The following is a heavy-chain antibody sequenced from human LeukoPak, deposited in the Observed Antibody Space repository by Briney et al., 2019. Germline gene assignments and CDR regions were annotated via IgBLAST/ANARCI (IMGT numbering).Heavy chain of an antibody. CDR3: ARGMGEDDAFDI. Sequence: GESLKISCKGSGYSFTSYGISWVRQAPGQGLEWMGWISAYNGNTNYAQKLQGRVTMTTDTSTSTAYMELRSLRSDDTAVYYCARGMGEDDAFDIWGQGTMVTVSS. CDR2: ISAYNGNT. J-gene: IGHJ3*02. D-gene: IGHD1-26*01. V-gene: IGHV1-18*01. CDR1: GYSFTSYG.